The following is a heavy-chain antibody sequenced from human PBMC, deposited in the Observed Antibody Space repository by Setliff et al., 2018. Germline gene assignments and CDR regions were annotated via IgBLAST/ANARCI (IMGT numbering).Heavy chain of an antibody. CDR3: ARDRLLVGARYAMDV. Sequence: SETLSLTCTVSGGSISSSSYYWGWIRQPPGKGLEWIGSIYYSGSTYYNPSLKSRVTISVDTSKNQFSLKLSSVTAADTAVYYCARDRLLVGARYAMDVWGKG. CDR2: IYYSGST. V-gene: IGHV4-39*07. J-gene: IGHJ6*03. CDR1: GGSISSSSYY. D-gene: IGHD1-26*01.